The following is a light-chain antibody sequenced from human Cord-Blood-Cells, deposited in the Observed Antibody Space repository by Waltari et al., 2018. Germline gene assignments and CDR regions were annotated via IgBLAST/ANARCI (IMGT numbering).Light chain of an antibody. CDR1: SSDVGGYNY. V-gene: IGLV2-14*01. Sequence: QSALTQPASVSGSPGQSIPISCTGTSSDVGGYNYVSWSQQHPGKAPKLMIYDVSNRPSGVSNRFSGSKSGNTASLTISGLQAEDEADYYCSSYTSSSTWVFGGGTKLTVL. CDR2: DVS. J-gene: IGLJ3*02. CDR3: SSYTSSSTWV.